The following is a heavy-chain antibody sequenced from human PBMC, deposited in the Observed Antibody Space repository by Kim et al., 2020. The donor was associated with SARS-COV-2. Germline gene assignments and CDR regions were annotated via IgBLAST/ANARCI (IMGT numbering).Heavy chain of an antibody. V-gene: IGHV3-9*01. J-gene: IGHJ3*02. CDR3: AKDIYSGYDFAFDI. CDR2: ISWNSGSI. CDR1: GFTFDDYA. D-gene: IGHD5-12*01. Sequence: GGSLRLSCAASGFTFDDYAMHWVRQAPGKGLEWVSGISWNSGSIGYADSVKGRFTISRDNAKNSLYLQMNSLRAEDTALYYCAKDIYSGYDFAFDIWGQG.